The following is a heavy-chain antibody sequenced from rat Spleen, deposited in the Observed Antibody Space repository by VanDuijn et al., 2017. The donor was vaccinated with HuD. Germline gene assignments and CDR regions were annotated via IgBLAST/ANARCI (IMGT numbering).Heavy chain of an antibody. CDR3: ATQSIIRVPLFDY. CDR1: GFTFSDYN. J-gene: IGHJ3*01. D-gene: IGHD4-3*01. V-gene: IGHV5-7*01. CDR2: ISYDGSST. Sequence: EVQLVESGGGLVQPGRSLKLSCAASGFTFSDYNMAWVRQAPKKGLEWVATISYDGSSTYYRDSVKGRFTLSRDNTKSTLYLQMDSLRSEDTATYYCATQSIIRVPLFDYWGQGTLVTVSS.